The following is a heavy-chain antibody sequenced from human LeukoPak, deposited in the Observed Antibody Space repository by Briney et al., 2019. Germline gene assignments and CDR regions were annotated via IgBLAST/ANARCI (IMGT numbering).Heavy chain of an antibody. CDR3: ARDRYGDGFAHFDY. D-gene: IGHD5-24*01. J-gene: IGHJ4*02. V-gene: IGHV1-2*02. Sequence: ASVKVSCKASGYTFTNYAMHWVRQVPGQGLEWMGWITPSGATNYPQKFQGRVAITRDTSITTAYMDLSRLTSDDTAAYYCARDRYGDGFAHFDYWGQGALVTVSS. CDR1: GYTFTNYA. CDR2: ITPSGAT.